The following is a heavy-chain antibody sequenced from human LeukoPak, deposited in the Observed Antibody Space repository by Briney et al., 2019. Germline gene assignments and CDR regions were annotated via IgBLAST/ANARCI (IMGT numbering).Heavy chain of an antibody. D-gene: IGHD2-2*01. CDR3: ARRVVTSSTGFDP. CDR1: GFTFSTYW. J-gene: IGHJ5*02. V-gene: IGHV3-74*01. Sequence: GGSLRLSCAASGFTFSTYWMTWVRHRQAPGKGLVWVSRINTDGSSTSYADSVKGRFTISRDNAKNTLYLQMNSLRAEDTAVYYCARRVVTSSTGFDPWGQGTLVTVSS. CDR2: INTDGSST.